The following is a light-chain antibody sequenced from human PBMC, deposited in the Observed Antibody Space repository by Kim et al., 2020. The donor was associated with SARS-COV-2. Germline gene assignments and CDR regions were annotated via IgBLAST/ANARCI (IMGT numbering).Light chain of an antibody. CDR3: SSYTTSTTWV. V-gene: IGLV2-14*01. Sequence: QSITISCTGTSSDVGGYDYVSWFQQHPGKAPERMIYEVTKRPSGVSNRFSGSKSGNTASLTISGLQAEDEADYYCSSYTTSTTWVFGGGTKLTVL. CDR2: EVT. CDR1: SSDVGGYDY. J-gene: IGLJ3*02.